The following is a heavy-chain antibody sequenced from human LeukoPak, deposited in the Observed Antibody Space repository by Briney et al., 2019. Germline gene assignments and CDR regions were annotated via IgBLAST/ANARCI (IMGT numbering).Heavy chain of an antibody. J-gene: IGHJ4*02. CDR2: IYHSGST. CDR1: GXSISSGGYS. V-gene: IGHV4-30-2*01. Sequence: SQTLSLTCAVSGXSISSGGYSWSWIRQPPGKGLEWIGYIYHSGSTYYNPSLKSRVTISVDRSKNQFSLKLSSVTAADTAAYYCARDSGGVGHFDYWGQGTLVTVSS. CDR3: ARDSGGVGHFDY. D-gene: IGHD3-10*01.